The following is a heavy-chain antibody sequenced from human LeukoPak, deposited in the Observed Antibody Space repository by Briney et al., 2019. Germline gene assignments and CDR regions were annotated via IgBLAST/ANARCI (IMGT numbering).Heavy chain of an antibody. CDR2: ISYDGRNK. D-gene: IGHD5-18*01. Sequence: GGSLRLSCAASGFTFSSYGMHWVRQAPGKGLEWVAAISYDGRNKEYVDSVKGRFTISRDNSKNTLYLQMNSLRAEDTAVYNCGAHRGYSHGFDYWGQGTLVTVSS. CDR1: GFTFSSYG. CDR3: GAHRGYSHGFDY. V-gene: IGHV3-30*03. J-gene: IGHJ4*02.